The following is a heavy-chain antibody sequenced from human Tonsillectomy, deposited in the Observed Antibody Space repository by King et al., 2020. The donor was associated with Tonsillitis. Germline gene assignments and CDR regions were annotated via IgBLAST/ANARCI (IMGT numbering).Heavy chain of an antibody. Sequence: VQLVESGGGLVQPGGSLRLSCAASGLTFSSYAMSWVRQAPGKGLEWGSAISSSGGSTYYAVSVKGRFTIVRVNSKNTLYLQMNSLRAEDTAVYYCAKVSGLQPDYYYGMDVWGQGTTVTVSS. J-gene: IGHJ6*02. CDR3: AKVSGLQPDYYYGMDV. CDR1: GLTFSSYA. CDR2: ISSSGGST. V-gene: IGHV3-23*04. D-gene: IGHD4-11*01.